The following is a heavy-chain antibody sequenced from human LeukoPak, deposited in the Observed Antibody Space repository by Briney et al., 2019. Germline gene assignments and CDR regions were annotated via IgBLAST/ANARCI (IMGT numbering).Heavy chain of an antibody. J-gene: IGHJ3*02. D-gene: IGHD6-19*01. CDR3: ARVAHSSGTNDDAFDI. V-gene: IGHV5-51*01. CDR1: GYSFTSNW. Sequence: GESLKISCKGSGYSFTSNWIGWVRQMPGKGLEWMGLIYPGDSDTRYSPSFQGQVTISADKSISTAYLQWSSPKASDTAMYYCARVAHSSGTNDDAFDIWGQGTMVTVSS. CDR2: IYPGDSDT.